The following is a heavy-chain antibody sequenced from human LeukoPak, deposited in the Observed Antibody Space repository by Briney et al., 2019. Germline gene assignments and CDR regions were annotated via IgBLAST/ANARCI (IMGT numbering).Heavy chain of an antibody. J-gene: IGHJ4*02. CDR2: ISYDGSNK. Sequence: GGSLRLSCAASGFTFDDYAMHWVRQAPGKGLEWVAVISYDGSNKYYADSVKGRFTISRDNSKNTLYLQMNSLRAEDTAVYYCAKVRSGWYQGAFDYWGQGTLVTVSS. D-gene: IGHD6-19*01. CDR3: AKVRSGWYQGAFDY. V-gene: IGHV3-30*18. CDR1: GFTFDDYA.